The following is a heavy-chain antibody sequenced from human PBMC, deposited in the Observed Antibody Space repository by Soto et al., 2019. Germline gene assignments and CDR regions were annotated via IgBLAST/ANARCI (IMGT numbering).Heavy chain of an antibody. D-gene: IGHD1-1*01. CDR2: ISAHNGNT. Sequence: QVHLVQSGAEVKKPGASVKVSCKGSGYAFTTYGITWVRQAPGQGLEWMGWISAHNGNTNYAQKLQGRVTVTRDTSTSKAYMELRSLRSDDTAVYYCARGRYGDYWGKGALVTVSS. CDR1: GYAFTTYG. V-gene: IGHV1-18*01. J-gene: IGHJ4*02. CDR3: ARGRYGDY.